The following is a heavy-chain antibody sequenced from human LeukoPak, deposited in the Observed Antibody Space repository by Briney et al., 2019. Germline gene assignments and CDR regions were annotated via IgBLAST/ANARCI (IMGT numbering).Heavy chain of an antibody. CDR2: INPSSGGT. J-gene: IGHJ4*02. Sequence: ASVKVSCKASGYTFTDYYMHWVRQAPGQGLEWMGWINPSSGGTNYAQKFQGRVTITRDTSISTAYMELTSLRSEDTAIYYCARYVAGLDSWGQGTLVTVSS. CDR1: GYTFTDYY. CDR3: ARYVAGLDS. D-gene: IGHD6-19*01. V-gene: IGHV1-2*02.